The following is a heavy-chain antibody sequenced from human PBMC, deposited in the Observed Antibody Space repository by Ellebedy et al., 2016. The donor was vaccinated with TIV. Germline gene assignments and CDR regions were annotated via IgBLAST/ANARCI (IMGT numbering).Heavy chain of an antibody. D-gene: IGHD1-20*01. CDR3: VRGAFDNSFDI. CDR1: GFTFSSYS. CDR2: ISPTSGSTI. V-gene: IGHV3-48*02. Sequence: GGSLRLFXAASGFTFSSYSLDWVRQAPGKRLEWISYISPTSGSTIYYADSVRGRFTISKNTAKNTLYLQMRSLRDEDTAVYYCVRGAFDNSFDIWGQGTLVTVSS. J-gene: IGHJ3*02.